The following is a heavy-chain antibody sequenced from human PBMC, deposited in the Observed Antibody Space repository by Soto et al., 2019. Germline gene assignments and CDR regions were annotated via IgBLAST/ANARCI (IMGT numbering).Heavy chain of an antibody. CDR2: INPSGGST. V-gene: IGHV1-46*01. D-gene: IGHD3-10*01. J-gene: IGHJ4*02. CDR1: GYTFTSYY. CDR3: SSGRYYYAHTAY. Sequence: QVQLVQSGAEVKKPGASVKVSCKGSGYTFTSYYMHWVRQAPGQGLEWMGIINPSGGSTSYAQKFQGRVAMTRDTSTSTVYIELSSLRSEDTAVYYCSSGRYYYAHTAYSGQGTLVTVS.